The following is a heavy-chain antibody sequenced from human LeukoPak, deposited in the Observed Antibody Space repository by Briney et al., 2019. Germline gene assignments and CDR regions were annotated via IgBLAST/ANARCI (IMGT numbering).Heavy chain of an antibody. D-gene: IGHD2-15*01. CDR3: ARMEGGPNY. CDR2: ISYDGSNK. Sequence: GGSLRLSCAASGFTFSSYAMHWVRQAPGKGLEWVAVISYDGSNKYYADPVKGRFTISRDNSKNTLYLQMNSLRAEDTAVYYCARMEGGPNYWGQGTLVTVSS. V-gene: IGHV3-30-3*01. CDR1: GFTFSSYA. J-gene: IGHJ4*02.